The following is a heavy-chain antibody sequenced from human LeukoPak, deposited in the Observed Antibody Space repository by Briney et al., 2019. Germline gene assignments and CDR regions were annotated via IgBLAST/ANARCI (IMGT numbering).Heavy chain of an antibody. Sequence: GGSLRLSCAASGFTLSSCAMNWVRQAPGKGLEWVSAISGNGHAYYADSVKGRFTISRDNSKNTLYLQMNSLRAEDTAVYYCARVVTAGWYFDLWGRGTLVTVSS. J-gene: IGHJ2*01. CDR1: GFTLSSCA. D-gene: IGHD2-21*02. CDR3: ARVVTAGWYFDL. V-gene: IGHV3-23*01. CDR2: ISGNGHA.